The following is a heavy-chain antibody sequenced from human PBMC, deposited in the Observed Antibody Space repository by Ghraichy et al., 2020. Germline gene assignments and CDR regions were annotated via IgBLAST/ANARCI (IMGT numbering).Heavy chain of an antibody. CDR1: GYTFTGYY. CDR3: ARGPDYDILTGYPTGIDY. CDR2: INPNSGGT. D-gene: IGHD3-9*01. J-gene: IGHJ4*02. Sequence: ASVKVSCKASGYTFTGYYMHWVRQAPGQGLEWMGWINPNSGGTNYAQKFQGRVTMTRDTSISTAYMELSRLRSDDTAVYYCARGPDYDILTGYPTGIDYWGQGTLVTVSS. V-gene: IGHV1-2*02.